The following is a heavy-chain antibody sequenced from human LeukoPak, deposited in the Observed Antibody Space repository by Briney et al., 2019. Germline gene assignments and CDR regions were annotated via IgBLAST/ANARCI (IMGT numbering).Heavy chain of an antibody. Sequence: GGSLRLSCAATGFSFEDYGMHWVRQPPGKGLEWVSGISWNGGNTDYADSVKGRFTISRDNAKNSLYLQLISLRPEDTALYYCAKHMRATNTYYFYGLDVWGQGTTVTVSS. J-gene: IGHJ6*02. CDR3: AKHMRATNTYYFYGLDV. CDR2: ISWNGGNT. D-gene: IGHD1-26*01. V-gene: IGHV3-9*01. CDR1: GFSFEDYG.